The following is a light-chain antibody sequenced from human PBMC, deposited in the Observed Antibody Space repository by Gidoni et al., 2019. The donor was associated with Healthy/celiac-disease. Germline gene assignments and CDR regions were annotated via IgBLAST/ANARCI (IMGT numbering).Light chain of an antibody. Sequence: SYELTQPPHVSVSPGQQASITCSGDKLGDKYACWYQQKPGQSPVLVIYQDSKRPSGCPERFSGSNSGNTATLTISGTQAMDEADYYCQAWDSSSHVVFGGGTKLTVL. CDR2: QDS. V-gene: IGLV3-1*01. CDR3: QAWDSSSHVV. J-gene: IGLJ2*01. CDR1: KLGDKY.